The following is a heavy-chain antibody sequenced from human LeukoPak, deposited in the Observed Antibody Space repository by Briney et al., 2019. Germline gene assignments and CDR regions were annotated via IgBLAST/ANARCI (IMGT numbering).Heavy chain of an antibody. CDR1: GFTFSSYA. V-gene: IGHV3-23*01. J-gene: IGHJ4*02. CDR3: AKDPYCSSTSCYDGGFDY. Sequence: GGSLRLSCPASGFTFSSYAMSWVRQAPGKGLEWVSAISGSGGSTYYADSVKGRFTISRDNSKNTLYLQMNSLRAEDTAVYYCAKDPYCSSTSCYDGGFDYWGQGTLVTVSS. CDR2: ISGSGGST. D-gene: IGHD2-2*01.